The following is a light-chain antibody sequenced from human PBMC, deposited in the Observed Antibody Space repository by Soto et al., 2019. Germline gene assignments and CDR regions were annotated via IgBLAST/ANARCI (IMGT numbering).Light chain of an antibody. CDR3: QQYGSSPQT. V-gene: IGKV3-20*01. CDR2: GAS. Sequence: EIVSTQSPGTLSLSPGERATLSCRASQRVSSTYLAWYQQKPGQAPRLLIYGASSRATGIPDRFTGSGSGTDFSLTISRLEPEDFAVYYCQQYGSSPQTFGQGTKVEIK. J-gene: IGKJ1*01. CDR1: QRVSSTY.